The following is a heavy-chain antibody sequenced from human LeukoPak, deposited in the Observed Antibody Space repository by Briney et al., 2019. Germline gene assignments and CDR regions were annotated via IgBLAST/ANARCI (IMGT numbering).Heavy chain of an antibody. CDR1: GYSISSGYY. V-gene: IGHV4-38-2*01. CDR3: ARGRVVIPRPFDY. J-gene: IGHJ4*02. D-gene: IGHD3-22*01. CDR2: IYHSGST. Sequence: SETLSLTCAVSGYSISSGYYWGWIRQPPGKGLEWIGSIYHSGSTYYNPSLKSRVTISVDTSKNQFSLKLTSVTAADTAVYYCARGRVVIPRPFDYWGQGTLVTVSS.